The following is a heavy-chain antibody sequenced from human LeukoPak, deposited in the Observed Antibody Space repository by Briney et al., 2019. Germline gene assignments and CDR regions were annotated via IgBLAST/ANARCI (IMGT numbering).Heavy chain of an antibody. CDR1: GSTFSSYS. CDR3: ARDDTSTLAYCCGDCRTFDY. D-gene: IGHD2-21*02. Sequence: GGPLRLSCAASGSTFSSYSMHWVRQAPGKGLEWVSSISSSSSYIYYADSVKGRFTISRDNAKNSLYLQMNSLRAEDTAVYYCARDDTSTLAYCCGDCRTFDYWGQGTLVTVSS. J-gene: IGHJ4*02. CDR2: ISSSSSYI. V-gene: IGHV3-21*01.